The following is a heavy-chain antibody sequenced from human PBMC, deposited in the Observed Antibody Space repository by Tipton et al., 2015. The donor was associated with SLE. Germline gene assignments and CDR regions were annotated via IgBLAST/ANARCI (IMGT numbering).Heavy chain of an antibody. CDR1: GGSISSHY. CDR2: IYYSGNI. Sequence: TLTLTCNVSGGSISSHYWSWIRQSPGKGLEWIGYIYYSGNINYNPSLKSRVTISVDTSKNQFSLKLSSVTAADTAVYYCARIASDAFDIWGQGTMVTVSS. J-gene: IGHJ3*02. CDR3: ARIASDAFDI. D-gene: IGHD3-22*01. V-gene: IGHV4-59*11.